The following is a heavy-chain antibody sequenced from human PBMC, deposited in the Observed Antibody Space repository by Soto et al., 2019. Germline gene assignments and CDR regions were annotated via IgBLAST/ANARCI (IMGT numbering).Heavy chain of an antibody. V-gene: IGHV4-4*02. Sequence: QVQLQESGPGLVKPSGTLSLTCAVSGGSISSSNWWSWVRQPPGKGLEWIVEIYHSGRTNYNPSLKSRVTISVDKSKNQFSLKVSSVTAADTAVYYCARGIGEYQRLLRWFDPWGQGTLVTVSS. D-gene: IGHD2-2*01. J-gene: IGHJ5*02. CDR3: ARGIGEYQRLLRWFDP. CDR2: IYHSGRT. CDR1: GGSISSSNW.